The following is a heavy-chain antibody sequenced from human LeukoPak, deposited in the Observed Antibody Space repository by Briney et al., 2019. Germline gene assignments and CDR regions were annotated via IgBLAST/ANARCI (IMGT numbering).Heavy chain of an antibody. Sequence: SVKVSCKASGGTFSSYAISWVRQAPGQGLEWMGGIIPIFGAANYAQKFQGRVTITTDESTSTAYMELSSLRSEDTAVYYCARGRGTVMGWADWYFDLWGRGTLVTVSS. V-gene: IGHV1-69*05. CDR3: ARGRGTVMGWADWYFDL. J-gene: IGHJ2*01. CDR1: GGTFSSYA. D-gene: IGHD4-11*01. CDR2: IIPIFGAA.